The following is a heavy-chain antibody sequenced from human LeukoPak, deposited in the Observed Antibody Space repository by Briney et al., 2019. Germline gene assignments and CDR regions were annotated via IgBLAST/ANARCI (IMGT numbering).Heavy chain of an antibody. CDR2: IYHSGST. CDR1: GYSITSGYF. Sequence: SETLSLTCSVSGYSITSGYFWGWIRQPPGKGLEWIGSIYHSGSTSYNPSLKSRVTIALDTSKNQFSLKLSSVTAADTAVYYCARVLDGGNSGVHYWGQGTLVTVSS. J-gene: IGHJ4*02. CDR3: ARVLDGGNSGVHY. V-gene: IGHV4-38-2*02. D-gene: IGHD4-23*01.